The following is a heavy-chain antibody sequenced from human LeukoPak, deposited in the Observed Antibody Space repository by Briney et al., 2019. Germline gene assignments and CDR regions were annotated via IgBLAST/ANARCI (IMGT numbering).Heavy chain of an antibody. J-gene: IGHJ4*02. Sequence: GASVEVSCKASGGTFSSYAISWVRQAPGQGLEWMGGIIPIFGTANYAQKFQGRVTITADRSTSTAYMELSSLRSEDTAVYYCARDIGGYFDYWGQGTLVTVSS. V-gene: IGHV1-69*06. CDR2: IIPIFGTA. CDR3: ARDIGGYFDY. D-gene: IGHD3-10*01. CDR1: GGTFSSYA.